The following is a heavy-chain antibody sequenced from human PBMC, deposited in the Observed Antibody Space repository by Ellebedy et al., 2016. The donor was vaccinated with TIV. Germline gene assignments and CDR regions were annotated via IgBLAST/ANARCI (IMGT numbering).Heavy chain of an antibody. CDR2: TDIDGSST. Sequence: PGGSLRLSCAASTFTFSSYWMHWVRPAPGKGLVWVSRTDIDGSSTNYADSVKGRFTIARDNAKNSLYLQMNSLRAEDTAVYYCARERTTQNLRTDAFDIWGQGTMVTVSS. CDR1: TFTFSSYW. J-gene: IGHJ3*02. CDR3: ARERTTQNLRTDAFDI. V-gene: IGHV3-74*01. D-gene: IGHD4-11*01.